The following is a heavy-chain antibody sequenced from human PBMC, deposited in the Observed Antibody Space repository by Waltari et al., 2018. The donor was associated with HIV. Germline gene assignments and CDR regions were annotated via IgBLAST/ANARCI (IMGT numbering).Heavy chain of an antibody. D-gene: IGHD1-26*01. V-gene: IGHV1-8*01. Sequence: QVQLVQSGAEVKKPGASVKVSCKASGYTFTSYDINWVRQATGQGLEWRGWMNPNSGNKGYAKKFQGRVTMTRNTAISTAYMEVSSLRSEDTAVYYWARAGAGLVGSDDGWGQGTLVTVSS. CDR1: GYTFTSYD. CDR2: MNPNSGNK. J-gene: IGHJ4*02. CDR3: ARAGAGLVGSDDG.